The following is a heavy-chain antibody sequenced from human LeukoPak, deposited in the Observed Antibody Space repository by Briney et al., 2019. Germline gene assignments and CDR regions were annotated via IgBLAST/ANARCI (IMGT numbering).Heavy chain of an antibody. Sequence: GASVTVSCKASGGTFSSYAISWVRQAPGQGLEWMGGIIPIFGTANYAQKFQGRVTITADESTSTAYMELSSLRSEDTAVYYCARARLPGIVGATTFDYWGQGTLVTVSS. D-gene: IGHD1-26*01. CDR3: ARARLPGIVGATTFDY. CDR2: IIPIFGTA. CDR1: GGTFSSYA. V-gene: IGHV1-69*13. J-gene: IGHJ4*02.